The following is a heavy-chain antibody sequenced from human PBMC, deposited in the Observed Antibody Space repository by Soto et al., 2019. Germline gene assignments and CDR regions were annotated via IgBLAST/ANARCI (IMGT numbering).Heavy chain of an antibody. D-gene: IGHD2-21*01. CDR3: ARGGISHWAYFYYMDV. CDR1: GGSLSDYL. J-gene: IGHJ6*03. V-gene: IGHV4-34*01. Sequence: QVQLQQWGAGLLKPSETLSLTCVVSGGSLSDYLWSWIRQPPGMALEWIGEINHLGSINYNPSLKSRVTMSVDTSKNQFSLTLNSVTAADTATHHCARGGISHWAYFYYMDVWDRGTTVTVSS. CDR2: INHLGSI.